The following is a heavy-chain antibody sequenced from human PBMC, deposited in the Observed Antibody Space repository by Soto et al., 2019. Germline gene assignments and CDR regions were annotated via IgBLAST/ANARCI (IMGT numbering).Heavy chain of an antibody. V-gene: IGHV3-74*01. CDR3: ARRRYFSPYYYYYYGMDV. Sequence: GGSLRLSCAASGFTFSSYWMHWVRQAPGKGLVWVSRINSDGSSTSYADSVKGRFTISRDNAKNTLYLQMNSLRAEDTAVYYCARRRYFSPYYYYYYGMDVWGQGTTVTVSS. CDR2: INSDGSST. D-gene: IGHD3-9*01. CDR1: GFTFSSYW. J-gene: IGHJ6*02.